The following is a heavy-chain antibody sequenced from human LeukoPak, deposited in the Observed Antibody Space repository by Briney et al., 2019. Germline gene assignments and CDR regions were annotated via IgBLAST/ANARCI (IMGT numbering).Heavy chain of an antibody. CDR1: GFTFSNYP. J-gene: IGHJ6*03. V-gene: IGHV3-30*04. CDR2: ISYNGVNK. CDR3: AIEGPTYDVYGDSYYYYYYIDV. D-gene: IGHD4-17*01. Sequence: GRSLRLSCAASGFTFSNYPIHWVRQAPGKGLEWGSIISYNGVNKYYADSLKGRFTISRDNSKNTLYLQMNSLRAEDTGVYYCAIEGPTYDVYGDSYYYYYYIDVWGKGTAVTVSS.